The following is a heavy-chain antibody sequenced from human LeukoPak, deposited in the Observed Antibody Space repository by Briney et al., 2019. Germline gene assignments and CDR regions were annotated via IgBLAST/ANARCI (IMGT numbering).Heavy chain of an antibody. Sequence: PGGSLRLSCAASGFTFSSYAMHWVRQAPGKGLGWVAVISYDGSNKYYADSVKGRFTISRDNSKNTLYLQMDSLRVEDTAMYYCAKGIITDIQNWGQGTLVTVSS. D-gene: IGHD3-16*01. CDR2: ISYDGSNK. V-gene: IGHV3-30*04. CDR1: GFTFSSYA. CDR3: AKGIITDIQN. J-gene: IGHJ4*02.